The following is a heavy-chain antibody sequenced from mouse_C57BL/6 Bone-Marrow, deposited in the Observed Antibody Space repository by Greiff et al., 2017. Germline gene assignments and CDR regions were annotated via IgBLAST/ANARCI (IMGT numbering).Heavy chain of an antibody. D-gene: IGHD1-1*01. CDR2: IHPNSGST. V-gene: IGHV1-64*01. Sequence: QVQLQQPGAELVKPGASVKLSCKASGYTFTSYWMHWVKQRPGQGLEWIGMIHPNSGSTNYNEKLKSKATLTVDKSSSTAYMQLSSLTSEDSAVYYCARSPGSYWYFEVWGTGTTVTVAS. J-gene: IGHJ1*03. CDR3: ARSPGSYWYFEV. CDR1: GYTFTSYW.